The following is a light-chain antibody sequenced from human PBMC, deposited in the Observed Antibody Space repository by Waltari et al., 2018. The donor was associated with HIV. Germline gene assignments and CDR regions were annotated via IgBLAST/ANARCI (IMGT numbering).Light chain of an antibody. Sequence: QSLLTQPPSASGTPGQRGTISWSGSSSNIGSNTLNWYQQLPGTAPKHLIYSNHQRPSGVPDRFSGSKSVTSASLAISGLQSEDEADYYCAAWDDSLNGVVFGGGTKLTVL. CDR1: SSNIGSNT. V-gene: IGLV1-44*01. CDR3: AAWDDSLNGVV. J-gene: IGLJ2*01. CDR2: SNH.